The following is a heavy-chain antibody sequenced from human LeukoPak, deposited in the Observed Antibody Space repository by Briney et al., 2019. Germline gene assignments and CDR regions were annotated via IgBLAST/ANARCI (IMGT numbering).Heavy chain of an antibody. J-gene: IGHJ4*02. CDR2: IIPIFGTA. D-gene: IGHD3-22*01. V-gene: IGHV1-69*05. Sequence: ASVKVSCKASGGTFSSYAISWVRQAPGQGLEWMGGIIPIFGTANYAQKVQGRVTITTDESTSTAYMELSSLRSEDTAVYYCARDTYYYDSSGHAAQVLWGQGDLVTVSS. CDR1: GGTFSSYA. CDR3: ARDTYYYDSSGHAAQVL.